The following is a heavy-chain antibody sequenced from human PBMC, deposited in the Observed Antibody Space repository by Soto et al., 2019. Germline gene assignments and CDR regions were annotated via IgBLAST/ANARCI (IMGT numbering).Heavy chain of an antibody. V-gene: IGHV1-18*01. D-gene: IGHD3-16*02. Sequence: QVQLVQSGAEVKKPGASVKVSCKASGYTFTSYGISWVRQAPGQGLEWMGWISAYNGNTNYAQKRQGRVTMTTDTSTSTAYMELRSLRSDDTAVYYCARGRIMITFGGVIVDFDYWGQGTLVTVSS. J-gene: IGHJ4*02. CDR3: ARGRIMITFGGVIVDFDY. CDR1: GYTFTSYG. CDR2: ISAYNGNT.